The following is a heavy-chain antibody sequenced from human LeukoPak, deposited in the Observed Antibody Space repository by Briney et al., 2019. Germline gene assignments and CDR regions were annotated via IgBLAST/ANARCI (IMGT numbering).Heavy chain of an antibody. CDR3: ARDGSVESGHYYFDF. Sequence: GGSLRLSCAASGYTFTANYIHWVRQAPGQGLEWVGWIAPRSGATTYSQKFQDRVTMTRDTSITTTYLELATLRSDDTAVYYCARDGSVESGHYYFDFWGQGTLVTVSS. CDR1: GYTFTANY. CDR2: IAPRSGAT. J-gene: IGHJ4*02. D-gene: IGHD2-2*03. V-gene: IGHV1-2*02.